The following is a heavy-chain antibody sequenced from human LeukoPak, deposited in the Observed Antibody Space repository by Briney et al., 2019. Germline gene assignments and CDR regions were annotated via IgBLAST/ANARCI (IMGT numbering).Heavy chain of an antibody. J-gene: IGHJ4*02. CDR3: SRDRLQGSVY. CDR2: ISAYNGNT. V-gene: IGHV1-18*01. D-gene: IGHD3-10*01. Sequence: ASVKVSFKASGYTFTSYGNTWVRQAPGQGLEWMGWISAYNGNTNYAQKRQGRVTMTTDTSTSTAYMELRSLRSDDTAVYYCSRDRLQGSVYWGGRPLVTVSS. CDR1: GYTFTSYG.